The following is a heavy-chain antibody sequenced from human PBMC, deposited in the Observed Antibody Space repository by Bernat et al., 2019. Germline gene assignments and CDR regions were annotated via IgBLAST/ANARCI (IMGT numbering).Heavy chain of an antibody. CDR1: GFTFSSYW. CDR2: INSDGRST. CDR3: ARGTSTSAPYMDV. Sequence: EVQLVESGGGLVQPGGSLRLSCAASGFTFSSYWMHWVRQGPGKGLVWVSRINSDGRSTNYADSVKGRFTISRDNAKNALYLQMNSLRAEDTAVYYCARGTSTSAPYMDVWGKGTTVTVSS. J-gene: IGHJ6*03. V-gene: IGHV3-74*01.